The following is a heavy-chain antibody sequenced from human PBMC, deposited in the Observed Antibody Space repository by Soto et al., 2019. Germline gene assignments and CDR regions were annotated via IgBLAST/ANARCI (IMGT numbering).Heavy chain of an antibody. D-gene: IGHD1-26*01. CDR2: ISWNSDTI. CDR3: AKAIPPGSYYSAIDY. CDR1: GFTFDNYA. J-gene: IGHJ4*02. V-gene: IGHV3-9*01. Sequence: GGSLRLSCGASGFTFDNYAIHWVRQAPGKGLEWVSGISWNSDTIGYADSVKGRFTLSRDNAKNSVYLQMNGLRPEDTALYYCAKAIPPGSYYSAIDYWGQGTLVTVSS.